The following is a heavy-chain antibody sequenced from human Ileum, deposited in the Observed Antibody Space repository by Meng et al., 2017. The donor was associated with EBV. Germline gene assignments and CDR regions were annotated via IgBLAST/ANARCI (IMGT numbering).Heavy chain of an antibody. CDR3: VRGGLGPWY. CDR1: GLTFSNSW. D-gene: IGHD3/OR15-3a*01. Sequence: EVQLVESGGGLVQPGGSLRLSCAASGLTFSNSWMHWLRQAPGKGLVWVSHIDTDGSTTNYAGSVKGRFTISRDNAKNTLSLQMNSLRVEDTAVYYCVRGGLGPWYWGQGTLVTASS. J-gene: IGHJ4*02. V-gene: IGHV3-74*01. CDR2: IDTDGSTT.